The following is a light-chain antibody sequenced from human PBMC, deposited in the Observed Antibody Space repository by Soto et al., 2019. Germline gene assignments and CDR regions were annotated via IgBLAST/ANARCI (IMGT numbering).Light chain of an antibody. CDR3: QQYNAYPIT. V-gene: IGKV1-5*03. CDR2: QAS. J-gene: IGKJ5*01. CDR1: QSVGSW. Sequence: DIQMTQSPFTLSASVGDRVTITCRASQSVGSWLAWYQQKPGKAPKLLIYQASTLQSGVPSRFSGSGSGNEFTLTIDSLQPDDFATYYCQQYNAYPITFGQGTRLEIK.